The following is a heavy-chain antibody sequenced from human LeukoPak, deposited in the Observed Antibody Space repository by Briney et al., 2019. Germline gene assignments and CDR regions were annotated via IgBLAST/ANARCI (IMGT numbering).Heavy chain of an antibody. V-gene: IGHV4-39*07. Sequence: SETLSLTCTVSGGSISSSSYYWGWIRQPPGKGLVRIGSIYYSGSTYYNPSLKSRVTISVDTSKNQFSLKLSSVTAADTAVYYCARGKRPSSGWYKGNYYFDYWGQGTLVTVSS. D-gene: IGHD6-19*01. J-gene: IGHJ4*02. CDR1: GGSISSSSYY. CDR2: IYYSGST. CDR3: ARGKRPSSGWYKGNYYFDY.